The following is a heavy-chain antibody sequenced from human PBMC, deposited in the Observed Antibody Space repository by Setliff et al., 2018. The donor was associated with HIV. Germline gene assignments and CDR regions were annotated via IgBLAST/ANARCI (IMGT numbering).Heavy chain of an antibody. D-gene: IGHD2-15*01. CDR1: GYTFSSFG. J-gene: IGHJ3*02. CDR3: ARAGYWLGYDAFDI. CDR2: ISAYKGNT. V-gene: IGHV1-18*01. Sequence: ASVKVSCKASGYTFSSFGISWVRQAPGQGLEWMGWISAYKGNTNYAQKLQGRVTMATDTSTSTAYMELRSLRSDDTAVYYCARAGYWLGYDAFDIWGQGTMVTVSS.